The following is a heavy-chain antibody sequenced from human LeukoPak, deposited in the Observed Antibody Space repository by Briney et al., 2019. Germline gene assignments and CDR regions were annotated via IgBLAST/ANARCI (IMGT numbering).Heavy chain of an antibody. V-gene: IGHV4-39*02. J-gene: IGHJ5*02. Sequence: SETLSLTCTVSGGSISSDSSYWDWIRQPPGKGLEWIGAIYYTGRTDYNPSLKCRVTISIDTSKNDFSLGLTSVTAADTAVYYCARRNVPGGGNWFDLWGQGTLVSVSS. CDR2: IYYTGRT. D-gene: IGHD3-10*01. CDR1: GGSISSDSSY. CDR3: ARRNVPGGGNWFDL.